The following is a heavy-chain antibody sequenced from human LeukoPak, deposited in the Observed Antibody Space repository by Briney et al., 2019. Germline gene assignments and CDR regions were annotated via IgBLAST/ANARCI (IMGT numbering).Heavy chain of an antibody. V-gene: IGHV4-39*01. CDR1: DDSIRRRTFSSSYY. J-gene: IGHJ3*02. CDR3: ARHLLRDFWTGYLGFDAFDI. D-gene: IGHD3/OR15-3a*01. Sequence: SETLSLTCNVSDDSIRRRTFSSSYYWGWIRQPPGKGLEWIGRLYTGGRMYNNPPLKNRITISVDRSQNQFSLRLTSVTAADTAVYFCARHLLRDFWTGYLGFDAFDIWGQGLMVTVSS. CDR2: LYTGGRM.